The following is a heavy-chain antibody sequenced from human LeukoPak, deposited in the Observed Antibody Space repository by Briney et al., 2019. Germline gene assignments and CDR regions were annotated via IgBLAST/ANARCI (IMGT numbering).Heavy chain of an antibody. J-gene: IGHJ4*02. CDR2: IIPIFGTA. V-gene: IGHV1-69*13. CDR3: ARGGYYDSSGPLDY. CDR1: GGTFSSYA. D-gene: IGHD3-22*01. Sequence: SVKVSCKASGGTFSSYAISWVRQAPGQGLEWMGGIIPIFGTANYTQKFQGRVTITADESTSTAYMELSSLRSEDTAVYYCARGGYYDSSGPLDYWGQGTLVTVSS.